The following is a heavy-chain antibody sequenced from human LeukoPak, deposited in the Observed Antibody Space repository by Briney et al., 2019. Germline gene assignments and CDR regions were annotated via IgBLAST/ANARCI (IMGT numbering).Heavy chain of an antibody. CDR3: ASGGVVPATCYYYYYMDV. Sequence: SETLSPTCTVSGGSISSGSYYWSWIRQPAGKGLEWIGRIYTSGGTNYNPSLKSRVTISVDTSKNQFSLKLSSVTAADTAVYYCASGGVVPATCYYYYYMDVWGKGTTVTVSS. CDR2: IYTSGGT. D-gene: IGHD2-2*01. J-gene: IGHJ6*03. V-gene: IGHV4-61*02. CDR1: GGSISSGSYY.